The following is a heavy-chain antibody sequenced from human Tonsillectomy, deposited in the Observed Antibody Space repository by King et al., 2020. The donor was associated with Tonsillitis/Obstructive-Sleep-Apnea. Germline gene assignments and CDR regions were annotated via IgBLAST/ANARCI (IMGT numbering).Heavy chain of an antibody. CDR1: GYTFTSYG. CDR2: ISTYNGNT. CDR3: AREAVAATLDY. Sequence: VQLVQSGVEVKQPGASVRVSCEASGYTFTSYGVSWERQAPGQGLEWMGWISTYNGNTKYAQKLQGRVTMTTDTSTNTAYMELRSLRSDDTAVYYCAREAVAATLDYLGQGTLVTVSS. D-gene: IGHD2-15*01. V-gene: IGHV1-18*04. J-gene: IGHJ4*02.